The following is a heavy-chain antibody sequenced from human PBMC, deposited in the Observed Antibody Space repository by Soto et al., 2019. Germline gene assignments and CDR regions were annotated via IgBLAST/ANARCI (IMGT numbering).Heavy chain of an antibody. CDR3: AKDINSSGWYSLDY. V-gene: IGHV3-43*01. D-gene: IGHD6-19*01. Sequence: GGSLRLSCAASGFSFSSYSMHWVRQGPGKGLEWVSLITWDGGSTYYADSVKGRFTISRDNSKNSLYLQMNSLRTEDTALYYCAKDINSSGWYSLDYWGQGTLVTVSS. CDR2: ITWDGGST. J-gene: IGHJ4*02. CDR1: GFSFSSYS.